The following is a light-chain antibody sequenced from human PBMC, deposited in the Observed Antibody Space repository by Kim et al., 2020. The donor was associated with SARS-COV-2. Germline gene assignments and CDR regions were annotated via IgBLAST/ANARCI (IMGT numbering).Light chain of an antibody. J-gene: IGKJ4*01. Sequence: EIVITQSAATLSVSPGERATLSCRASQSIAIDLAWYQHKPGQAPRLLMYETSTRAAGIPARFSGSGSGTEFTLTISSLQSEDFAVYYCQQYNRWPLTFGGGTKVDIK. V-gene: IGKV3-15*01. CDR1: QSIAID. CDR3: QQYNRWPLT. CDR2: ETS.